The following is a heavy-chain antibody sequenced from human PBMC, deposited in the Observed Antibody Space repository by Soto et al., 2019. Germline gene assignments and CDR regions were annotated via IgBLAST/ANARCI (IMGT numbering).Heavy chain of an antibody. V-gene: IGHV4-61*01. CDR3: ARIPTVSLAGGYYYYYGMDV. Sequence: SETLSLTCTVSGGSVSSGSYYWSWIRQPPGKGLEWIGYIYYSGSTNYNPSLKSRVTISVDTSKNQFSLKLSSVTAADTAVYYCARIPTVSLAGGYYYYYGMDVWGQGTTVTVSS. D-gene: IGHD1-20*01. CDR1: GGSVSSGSYY. CDR2: IYYSGST. J-gene: IGHJ6*02.